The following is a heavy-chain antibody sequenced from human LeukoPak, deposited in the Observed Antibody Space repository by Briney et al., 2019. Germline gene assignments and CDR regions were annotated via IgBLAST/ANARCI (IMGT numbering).Heavy chain of an antibody. V-gene: IGHV1-8*01. CDR3: ARLKYSSGWYEDY. CDR2: MNPNSGNT. Sequence: TSVKVSCKASGYTFTSYDINWVRQATGQGLEWMGWMNPNSGNTGYAQKFQGRVTMTRNTSISTAYMELSSLRSEDTAVYYCARLKYSSGWYEDYWGQGTLVTVSS. J-gene: IGHJ4*02. CDR1: GYTFTSYD. D-gene: IGHD6-19*01.